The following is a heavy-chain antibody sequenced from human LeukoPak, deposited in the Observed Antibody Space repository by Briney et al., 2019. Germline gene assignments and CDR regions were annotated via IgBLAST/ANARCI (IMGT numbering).Heavy chain of an antibody. CDR2: ISTSSSYI. CDR3: ARRGSGSYVLDY. J-gene: IGHJ4*02. Sequence: PGGSLRLSCTASGFTFNGYSMNWVRQAPGKGLEWVSSISTSSSYIYYADSVKGRFTISRNNPKNSLYLQMNSLRSEDTAVYYCARRGSGSYVLDYWGQGTLVTVSS. CDR1: GFTFNGYS. V-gene: IGHV3-21*04. D-gene: IGHD3-10*01.